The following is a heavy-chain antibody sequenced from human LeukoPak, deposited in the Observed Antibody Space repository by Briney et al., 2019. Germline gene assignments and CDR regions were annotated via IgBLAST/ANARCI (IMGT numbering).Heavy chain of an antibody. CDR2: FDPEDGET. CDR3: ATGPITIFGVDNYYYYGMDV. V-gene: IGHV1-24*01. D-gene: IGHD3-3*01. Sequence: ASVKVSCKVSGYTLTELSMHWVRQAPGKGLEWMGGFDPEDGETIYAQKFQGRVTMTEDTSTGTAYMELSSLRSEDTAVYYCATGPITIFGVDNYYYYGMDVWGQGTTVTVSS. J-gene: IGHJ6*02. CDR1: GYTLTELS.